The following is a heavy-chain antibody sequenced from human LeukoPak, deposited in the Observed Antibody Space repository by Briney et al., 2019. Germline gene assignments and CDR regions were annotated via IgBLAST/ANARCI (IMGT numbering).Heavy chain of an antibody. CDR1: GGTFSSYA. J-gene: IGHJ3*02. CDR3: AHIVVVPAAKDAFDI. CDR2: IIPIFGTA. D-gene: IGHD2-2*01. Sequence: ASVKVSCKASGGTFSSYAISWVRQAPGQGLELMGGIIPIFGTANYAQKFQGRVTITADESTSTAYMELSSLRSEDTAVYYCAHIVVVPAAKDAFDIWGQGTMVTVSS. V-gene: IGHV1-69*13.